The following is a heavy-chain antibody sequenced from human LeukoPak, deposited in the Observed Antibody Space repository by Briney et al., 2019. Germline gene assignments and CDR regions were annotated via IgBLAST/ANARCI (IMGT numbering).Heavy chain of an antibody. V-gene: IGHV3-33*06. CDR2: IWYDGSNK. D-gene: IGHD3-22*01. Sequence: PGRSLRLSCAASGFTFSSYGMHWVRQAPGKGLEWVAVIWYDGSNKYYADSVKGRFTISRDNSKNTLYLQMNSLRAEDTAVYYCAKDLRIVVVKFDYWGQGTLVTVSS. CDR3: AKDLRIVVVKFDY. CDR1: GFTFSSYG. J-gene: IGHJ4*02.